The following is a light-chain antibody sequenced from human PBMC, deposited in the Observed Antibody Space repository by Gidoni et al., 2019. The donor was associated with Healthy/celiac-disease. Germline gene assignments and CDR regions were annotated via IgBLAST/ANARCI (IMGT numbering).Light chain of an antibody. CDR2: GAS. V-gene: IGKV3-20*01. Sequence: IVLTQSPGTLSLSPGERATLSCRASQSVSSSYLAWYQQKPGQAPRLLIYGASSRATGIPDRFSGSGSGTDFTLTISRLEPEDFAVYYCQHQVTFGQRTRLEIK. J-gene: IGKJ5*01. CDR1: QSVSSSY. CDR3: QHQVT.